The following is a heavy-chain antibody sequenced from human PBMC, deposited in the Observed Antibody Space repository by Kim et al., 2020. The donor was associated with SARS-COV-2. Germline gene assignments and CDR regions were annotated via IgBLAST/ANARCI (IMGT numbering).Heavy chain of an antibody. CDR3: AKKRVAVAGSRFDY. J-gene: IGHJ4*02. Sequence: DAVKGRFTISRDNSKSALYLQMNSLRAGDTSVYYCAKKRVAVAGSRFDYWGQGTLVTVSS. D-gene: IGHD6-19*01. V-gene: IGHV3-23*02.